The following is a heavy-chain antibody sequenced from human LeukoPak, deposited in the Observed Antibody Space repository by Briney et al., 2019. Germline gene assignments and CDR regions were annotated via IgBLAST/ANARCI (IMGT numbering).Heavy chain of an antibody. D-gene: IGHD5-12*01. Sequence: QPGGSLRLSCAASGFTFSSHWMTWVRQAPGKGLEWVANIKEDGTRKNYVDSVKGRFTISRDNAKNSLYLQMSGLRAEDTVLYYCAKDQDGYSGYDLGYFDYWGQGTLVTVSS. J-gene: IGHJ4*02. CDR2: IKEDGTRK. V-gene: IGHV3-7*03. CDR3: AKDQDGYSGYDLGYFDY. CDR1: GFTFSSHW.